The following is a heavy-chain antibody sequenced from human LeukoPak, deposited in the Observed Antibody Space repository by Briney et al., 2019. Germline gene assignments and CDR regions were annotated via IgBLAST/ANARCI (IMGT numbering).Heavy chain of an antibody. CDR2: ISGSGGST. D-gene: IGHD5-18*01. V-gene: IGHV3-23*01. CDR3: AKLGQLWLLSYFDY. Sequence: QSGGSLRLSCAASGFTFSSYAMSWVRQAPGKGLEWVSAISGSGGSTYYADSVKGRFTISRDNSKNTLYLQMNSLRAEDTAVYYCAKLGQLWLLSYFDYWGQGTLVTVSS. J-gene: IGHJ4*02. CDR1: GFTFSSYA.